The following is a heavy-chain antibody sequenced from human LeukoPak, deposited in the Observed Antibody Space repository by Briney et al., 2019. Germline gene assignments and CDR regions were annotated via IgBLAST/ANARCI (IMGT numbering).Heavy chain of an antibody. J-gene: IGHJ6*03. Sequence: PGGSLRLSCAASGFSFGTYGMSWVRQVPGKGLEWVSGINWNGASTVYADSVKGRFTISRDNAKNSLYLQMNSLRAEDTAVYYCADAFWSGYYNYYMDVWGKGTTVTVSS. D-gene: IGHD3-3*01. CDR3: ADAFWSGYYNYYMDV. V-gene: IGHV3-20*04. CDR2: INWNGAST. CDR1: GFSFGTYG.